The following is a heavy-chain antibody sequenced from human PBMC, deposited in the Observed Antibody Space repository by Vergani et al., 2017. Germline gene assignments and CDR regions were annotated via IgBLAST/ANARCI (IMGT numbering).Heavy chain of an antibody. D-gene: IGHD2-15*01. CDR2: IYTSGST. CDR3: ARGPVVVVAEGGSGYYYYGMDV. V-gene: IGHV4-4*07. J-gene: IGHJ6*02. CDR1: GGSLSSYY. Sequence: QVQLQESGPGLVKPSETLSLTCTVSGGSLSSYYWSWIRQPAGKGLEWIGRIYTSGSTNYNPSLKSRVTMSVDTSKNQFSLKLSSVTAADTAVYYCARGPVVVVAEGGSGYYYYGMDVWGQGTTVTVSS.